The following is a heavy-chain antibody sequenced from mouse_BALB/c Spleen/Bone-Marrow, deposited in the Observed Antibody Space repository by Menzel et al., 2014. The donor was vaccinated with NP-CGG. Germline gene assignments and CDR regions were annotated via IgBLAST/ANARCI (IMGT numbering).Heavy chain of an antibody. V-gene: IGHV1-7*01. J-gene: IGHJ4*01. D-gene: IGHD2-2*01. CDR2: INPSTGYT. CDR1: GYTFTSYW. CDR3: ARGGWLRRREEVDY. Sequence: HVQLQQSGAELAKPGASVKMSCKASGYTFTSYWMHWVKQRPGQGLEWIGYINPSTGYTEYNQKFKDKATLTADKSSSTAYMQLSSLTSEDSAVYYCARGGWLRRREEVDYWDQATSITVSS.